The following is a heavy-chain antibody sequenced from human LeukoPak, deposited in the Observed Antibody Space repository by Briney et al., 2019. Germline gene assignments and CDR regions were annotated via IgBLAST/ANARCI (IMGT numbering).Heavy chain of an antibody. Sequence: ASVKVSCKASGYTFTGYYMHWVRQAPGQGLEWMGWINPNSGGTNYAQKFQSRVTMTRDTSISTAYMELSRLKSDDTAVYYCARGPEYSSGWEYFQHWGQGTLVTVSS. CDR2: INPNSGGT. CDR3: ARGPEYSSGWEYFQH. CDR1: GYTFTGYY. V-gene: IGHV1-2*02. J-gene: IGHJ1*01. D-gene: IGHD6-19*01.